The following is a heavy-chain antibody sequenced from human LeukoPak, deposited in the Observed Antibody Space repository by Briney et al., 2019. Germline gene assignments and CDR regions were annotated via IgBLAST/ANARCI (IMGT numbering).Heavy chain of an antibody. D-gene: IGHD6-13*01. Sequence: GGSLRLSCAASGFTFSSYAMSWVRQAPGKGLEWVSAITGSSGITYYADSVKGRFTISRDDSKNTLYLQMSSLRAEDTAVYYCAKDRGFIAAAGSDYWGQGTLVTVSS. CDR2: ITGSSGIT. J-gene: IGHJ4*02. V-gene: IGHV3-23*01. CDR3: AKDRGFIAAAGSDY. CDR1: GFTFSSYA.